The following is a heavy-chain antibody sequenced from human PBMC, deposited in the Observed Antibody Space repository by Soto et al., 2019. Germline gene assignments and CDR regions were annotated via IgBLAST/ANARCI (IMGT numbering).Heavy chain of an antibody. CDR2: ISAYNGNT. V-gene: IGHV1-18*01. D-gene: IGHD2-2*01. J-gene: IGHJ6*03. Sequence: ASVNVSCMASDHTFTSYGISWVRQSPGQGLEWMGWISAYNGNTNYAQKLQGRVTMTTVRSTSTAYMELRSLRSDDTAVYYCALGGIVVVPAATHYYYYMDVWGKGTTVTVSS. CDR3: ALGGIVVVPAATHYYYYMDV. CDR1: DHTFTSYG.